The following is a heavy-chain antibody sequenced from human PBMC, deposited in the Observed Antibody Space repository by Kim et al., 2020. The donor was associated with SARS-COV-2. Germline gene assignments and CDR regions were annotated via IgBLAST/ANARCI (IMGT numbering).Heavy chain of an antibody. Sequence: YSGSTFCNPSLKSRVTLSVATSKNQFSLKLSSVTAADTAVYYCAGDAFDIWGQGTMVTVSS. V-gene: IGHV4-39*01. CDR3: AGDAFDI. J-gene: IGHJ3*02. CDR2: YSGST.